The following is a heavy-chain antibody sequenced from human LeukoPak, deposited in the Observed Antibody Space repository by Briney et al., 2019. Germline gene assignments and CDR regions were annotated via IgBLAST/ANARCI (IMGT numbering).Heavy chain of an antibody. CDR1: GYTFTGYY. CDR3: ARTAPRYGSGSYYIHFDY. J-gene: IGHJ4*02. CDR2: IIPVFGTA. V-gene: IGHV1-69*05. D-gene: IGHD3-10*01. Sequence: ASVKVSCKASGYTFTGYYMHWVRQAPGQGLEWMGRIIPVFGTANYAQKFQGRVTITTDESTSTAYMELSSLRSEDTAVYYCARTAPRYGSGSYYIHFDYWGQGTLVTVSS.